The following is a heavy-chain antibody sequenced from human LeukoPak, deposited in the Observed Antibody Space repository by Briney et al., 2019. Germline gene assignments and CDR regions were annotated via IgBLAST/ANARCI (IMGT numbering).Heavy chain of an antibody. V-gene: IGHV4-39*01. CDR2: IYYSGST. CDR1: GGSISSSSYY. D-gene: IGHD5-24*01. J-gene: IGHJ4*02. Sequence: SETLSLTRTVSGGSISSSSYYWGWIRQPPGKGLEWIGSIYYSGSTYYNPSLKSRVTISVDTSKNQFSLKLSSVTAADTAVYYCARKTGWRWLQLRGVGYFDYWGQGTLVTVSS. CDR3: ARKTGWRWLQLRGVGYFDY.